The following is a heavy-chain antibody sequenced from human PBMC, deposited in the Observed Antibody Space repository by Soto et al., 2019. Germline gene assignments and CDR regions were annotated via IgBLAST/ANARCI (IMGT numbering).Heavy chain of an antibody. CDR2: ISAGSSNI. V-gene: IGHV3-21*06. CDR1: GFTFRTYY. CDR3: ATQYPRPSRPFDH. D-gene: IGHD2-2*02. Sequence: EVELVESGGGLVKPGGSLKLSCAASGFTFRTYYMIWVRQAPGKGLEWVSTISAGSSNIYYAPSVKGRFTISRDNAKNLLYLKITTLGAEDTAVYSWATQYPRPSRPFDHGGQGTRVIVPS. J-gene: IGHJ4*02.